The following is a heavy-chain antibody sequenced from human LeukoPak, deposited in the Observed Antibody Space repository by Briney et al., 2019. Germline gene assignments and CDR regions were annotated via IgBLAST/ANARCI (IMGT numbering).Heavy chain of an antibody. V-gene: IGHV1-2*02. CDR1: GYTFTGYY. J-gene: IGHJ3*02. Sequence: ASVKVSCKASGYTFTGYYMHWVRQAPGQGLEWMGWINPNSGGTNYAQKFQGRVTMTGDTSISTAYMELSRLRSDDTAVYYCARVPAATDAFDIWGQGTMVTVSS. D-gene: IGHD2-2*01. CDR2: INPNSGGT. CDR3: ARVPAATDAFDI.